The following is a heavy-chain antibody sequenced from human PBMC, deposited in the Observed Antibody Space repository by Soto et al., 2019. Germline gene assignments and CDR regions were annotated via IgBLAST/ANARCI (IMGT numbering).Heavy chain of an antibody. Sequence: ASVKVSCKASGYTFASYGFSWVRQAPGQGLEWMGWISAYNSDTRFAQRFQGRVTMTIDTSTSTAYLELRSLRSDDTAVYYCARDLMATGNYYYYGMDVWGQGTTVTVSS. J-gene: IGHJ6*02. V-gene: IGHV1-18*01. D-gene: IGHD3-9*01. CDR3: ARDLMATGNYYYYGMDV. CDR2: ISAYNSDT. CDR1: GYTFASYG.